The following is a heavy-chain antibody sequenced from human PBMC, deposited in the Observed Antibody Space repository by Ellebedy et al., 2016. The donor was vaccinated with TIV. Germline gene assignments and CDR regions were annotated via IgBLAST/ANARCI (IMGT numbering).Heavy chain of an antibody. CDR1: GFTVSYNY. Sequence: GGSLRLSCAASGFTVSYNYMNWVRQALGKGPEWVSSIYTDDSSNYADSVKGRFTISRDNSKNTLYLQMNSLRTEDTAVYYCARASFYDVDLSGWYFDLWGRGTLITVSS. D-gene: IGHD3-10*02. CDR3: ARASFYDVDLSGWYFDL. V-gene: IGHV3-66*01. J-gene: IGHJ2*01. CDR2: IYTDDSS.